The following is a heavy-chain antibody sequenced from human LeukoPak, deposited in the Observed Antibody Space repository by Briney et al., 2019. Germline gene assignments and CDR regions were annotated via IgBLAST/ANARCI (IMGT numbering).Heavy chain of an antibody. V-gene: IGHV4-39*01. CDR2: IYYSGST. J-gene: IGHJ4*02. Sequence: KPSETLSLTCTVSGGSISSSSYYWGWIRQPPGKGLEWIGSIYYSGSTYYNPSLKSRVTISVDTSKNQFSLKLSSVTAADTAVYYGARPAPRPDESYFDYWGQGTLVTVSS. CDR1: GGSISSSSYY. CDR3: ARPAPRPDESYFDY.